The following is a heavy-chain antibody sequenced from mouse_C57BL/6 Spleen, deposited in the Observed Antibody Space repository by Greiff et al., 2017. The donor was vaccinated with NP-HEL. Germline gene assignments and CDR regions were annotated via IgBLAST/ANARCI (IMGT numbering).Heavy chain of an antibody. Sequence: QVQLQQSGAELVRPGASVTLSCKAWGYTFTDYEMHWVKQTPVHGLEWIGAIDPETGGTAYNQKFKGKAILTADKSSSTAYMELRSLTSEDSAVYYCTNYDYDVYAMDYWGQGTSVTVSS. CDR2: IDPETGGT. CDR1: GYTFTDYE. D-gene: IGHD2-4*01. J-gene: IGHJ4*01. CDR3: TNYDYDVYAMDY. V-gene: IGHV1-15*01.